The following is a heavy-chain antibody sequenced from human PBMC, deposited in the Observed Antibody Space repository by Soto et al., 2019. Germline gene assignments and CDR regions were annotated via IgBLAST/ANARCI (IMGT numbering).Heavy chain of an antibody. V-gene: IGHV4-59*01. D-gene: IGHD6-13*01. CDR2: IYYSGST. CDR1: GGSISSYY. CDR3: ASSGQQLVFYFDS. Sequence: SETLSLTCTVSGGSISSYYWSWIRQPPGKGLEWIGYIYYSGSTNYNPSLKSRVTISVDTSKNQFSLKLSSVTAADTAVYYCASSGQQLVFYFDSWGQGTLVTVSS. J-gene: IGHJ4*02.